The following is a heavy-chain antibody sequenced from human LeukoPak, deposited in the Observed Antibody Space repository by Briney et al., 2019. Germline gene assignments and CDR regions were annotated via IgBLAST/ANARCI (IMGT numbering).Heavy chain of an antibody. D-gene: IGHD3-9*01. Sequence: GGSLRLSCAASGFTFSSYSMNWVRQAPGKGLEWVSSISSSSSYIYYADSVKGRFTISRDNAKNSLYLQMNSLRAEDTAVYYCARAPLKPYDISIYWGQGTLVTVSS. J-gene: IGHJ4*02. V-gene: IGHV3-21*01. CDR1: GFTFSSYS. CDR3: ARAPLKPYDISIY. CDR2: ISSSSSYI.